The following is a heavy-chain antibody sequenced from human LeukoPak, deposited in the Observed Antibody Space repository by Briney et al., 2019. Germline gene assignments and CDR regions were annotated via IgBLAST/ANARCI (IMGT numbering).Heavy chain of an antibody. CDR2: INHSGST. V-gene: IGHV4-34*01. J-gene: IGHJ6*02. CDR3: ARARYCSGGSCYPRYPYYYGMDV. CDR1: GGSFSGYY. Sequence: SETLSLTCAVYGGSFSGYYWSWIRQPSGKGLEWIGEINHSGSTNYNPSLKSRVTISVDTSKNQFSLKLSSVTAADTAVYYCARARYCSGGSCYPRYPYYYGMDVWGQGTTVTVSS. D-gene: IGHD2-15*01.